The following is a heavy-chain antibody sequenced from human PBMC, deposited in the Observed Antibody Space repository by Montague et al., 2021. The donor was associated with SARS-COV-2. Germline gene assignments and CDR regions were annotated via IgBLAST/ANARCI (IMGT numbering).Heavy chain of an antibody. J-gene: IGHJ3*02. V-gene: IGHV4-34*01. D-gene: IGHD3-9*01. CDR3: AKGRPVQGSFRHFDSISSGALDI. CDR2: INQGGAP. Sequence: SETLSLTCAVSRVSFSNYYRTWMRQSPGKGLEWIGEINQGGAPNYTPSLQSRVTILLDTIKKQLSLKLNSVAAADTAVFFCAKGRPVQGSFRHFDSISSGALDIWGQGSLVIVSS. CDR1: RVSFSNYY.